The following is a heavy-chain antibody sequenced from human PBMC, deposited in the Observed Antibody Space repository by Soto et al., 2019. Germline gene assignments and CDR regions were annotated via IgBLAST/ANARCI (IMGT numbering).Heavy chain of an antibody. J-gene: IGHJ4*02. CDR2: IYYSGST. D-gene: IGHD3-10*01. Sequence: SETLSLTCTVSGGSIRSYYWSWIRQPPGKGLEWIGYIYYSGSTNYNPSLKSRVTISVDTSKNQFSLKLSSVTAADTAVYYCACHGSHRGPFAYSAQRTPVPVSS. V-gene: IGHV4-59*01. CDR3: ACHGSHRGPFAY. CDR1: GGSIRSYY.